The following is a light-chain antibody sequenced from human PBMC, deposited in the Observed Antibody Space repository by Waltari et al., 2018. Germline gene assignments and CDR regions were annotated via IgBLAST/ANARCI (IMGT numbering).Light chain of an antibody. CDR1: QSVSSN. CDR3: QQYTNWPLT. CDR2: AAS. V-gene: IGKV3-15*01. Sequence: EIVLTQSPASLSLSPGERATLSCRASQSVSSNLAWYQQKPGQAPRLLIYAASSRATGIPDRFSGSGSGTDFTFTISSLEPEDFAVYYCQQYTNWPLTFGGGTKVEIK. J-gene: IGKJ4*01.